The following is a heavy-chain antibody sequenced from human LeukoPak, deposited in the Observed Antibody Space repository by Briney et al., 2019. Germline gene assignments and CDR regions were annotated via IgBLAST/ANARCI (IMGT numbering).Heavy chain of an antibody. D-gene: IGHD1-1*01. CDR2: VDHTGST. CDR3: ARGRVSSSTWYSTYYYYFYMDV. V-gene: IGHV4-59*01. Sequence: SETLSLTCSVSDDSITMYYWTWIRQPPGRGLEWIGYVDHTGSTNFNPSLNGRVSISRDTTKNLFFLRLRSVTAADTAVYFCARGRVSSSTWYSTYYYYFYMDVWGKGTTVTVSS. CDR1: DDSITMYY. J-gene: IGHJ6*03.